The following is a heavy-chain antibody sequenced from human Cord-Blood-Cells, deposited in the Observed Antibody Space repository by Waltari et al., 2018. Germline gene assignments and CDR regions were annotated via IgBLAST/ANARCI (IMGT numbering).Heavy chain of an antibody. Sequence: QVQLVESGGGVVQPGRSLRLSCAASGFTFSSYGMPWVRQAPGKGLEWVAVISYDGSNKYYADSVKGRFTISRDNSKNTLYLQMNSLRAEDTAVYYCAKHKGDYDAFDIWGQGTMVTVSS. CDR1: GFTFSSYG. D-gene: IGHD4-17*01. CDR3: AKHKGDYDAFDI. CDR2: ISYDGSNK. V-gene: IGHV3-30*18. J-gene: IGHJ3*02.